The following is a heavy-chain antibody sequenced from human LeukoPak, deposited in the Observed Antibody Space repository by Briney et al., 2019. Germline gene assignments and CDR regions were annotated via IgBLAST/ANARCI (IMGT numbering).Heavy chain of an antibody. CDR1: GFTFSAYA. CDR3: ARDRNYYLAMAV. CDR2: IGSDNKP. Sequence: PGGSLRLSCEASGFTFSAYAMTWVRQAPGKGLEWVSSIGSDNKPHYSGSVKGRFAISRDNSKSMLFLQLNSLRAEDTALYYCARDRNYYLAMAVRGQGTTVPVSS. J-gene: IGHJ6*02. V-gene: IGHV3-23*01.